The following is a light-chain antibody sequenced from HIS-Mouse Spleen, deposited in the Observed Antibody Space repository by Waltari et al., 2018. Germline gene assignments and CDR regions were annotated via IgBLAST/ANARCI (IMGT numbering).Light chain of an antibody. CDR1: SSDVGSYNL. V-gene: IGLV2-23*01. CDR3: CSYAGSSTWV. CDR2: EGS. J-gene: IGLJ3*02. Sequence: QSALTQPASVSGSPGQSITISCTGTSSDVGSYNLGSWYQQHPVKAPKLMIYEGSKRPSGVSNRFSGSKSGNTASLTISGLQAEDEADYYCCSYAGSSTWVFGGGTKLTVL.